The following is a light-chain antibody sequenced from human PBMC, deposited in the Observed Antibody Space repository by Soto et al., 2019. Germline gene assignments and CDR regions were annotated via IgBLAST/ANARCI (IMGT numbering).Light chain of an antibody. CDR2: GAS. CDR3: QKYNDWLLT. Sequence: EIVMTQSPATLSVSPGERATLSCRASQSIYSNLAWYQQRPGQSPSLLIYGASTRAPGIPGRFSGSGSGTKFTLTISSLQSEDFAVYYCQKYNDWLLTFGVGPKV. V-gene: IGKV3-15*01. J-gene: IGKJ4*01. CDR1: QSIYSN.